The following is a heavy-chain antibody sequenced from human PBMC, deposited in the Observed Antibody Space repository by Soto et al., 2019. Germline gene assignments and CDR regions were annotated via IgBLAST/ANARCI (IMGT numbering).Heavy chain of an antibody. D-gene: IGHD3-22*01. CDR2: IWYDGSNK. CDR1: GFTFSSYG. V-gene: IGHV3-33*01. CDR3: AREYYDSSGYYYFGFGY. J-gene: IGHJ4*02. Sequence: GGSLRLSCAASGFTFSSYGMHWVRQAPGKGLEWVAVIWYDGSNKYYADSVKGRFTISRDNSKNTLYLQMNSLRAEDTAVYYCAREYYDSSGYYYFGFGYWGQGTLVTVSS.